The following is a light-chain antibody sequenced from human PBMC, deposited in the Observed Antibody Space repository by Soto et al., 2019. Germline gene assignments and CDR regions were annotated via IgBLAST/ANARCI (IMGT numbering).Light chain of an antibody. CDR1: SSDVGAYN. J-gene: IGLJ1*01. V-gene: IGLV2-11*01. CDR3: CSYAGNYYV. CDR2: DVS. Sequence: QSALTQPRSVSGSPGQSVTISCTGTSSDVGAYNVSWYQQHPGTVPRLMIYDVSKRPSGVPDRFSGSKSGNTASLTISGLQAEDEADYYCCSYAGNYYVFGTGTKLTVL.